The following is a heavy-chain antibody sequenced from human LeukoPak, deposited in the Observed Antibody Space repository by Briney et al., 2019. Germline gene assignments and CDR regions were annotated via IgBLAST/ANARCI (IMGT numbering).Heavy chain of an antibody. CDR2: ISSSSSTI. J-gene: IGHJ4*02. CDR1: GLTFSSYS. D-gene: IGHD6-13*01. V-gene: IGHV3-48*01. Sequence: GGSLRLSCAASGLTFSSYSMNWVRQAPGKGLEWVSYISSSSSTIYYADSVKGRFTISRDNAKNSLYLQMNSLRAEDTAVYYCARDLGGMAYWGQGTLVTVSS. CDR3: ARDLGGMAY.